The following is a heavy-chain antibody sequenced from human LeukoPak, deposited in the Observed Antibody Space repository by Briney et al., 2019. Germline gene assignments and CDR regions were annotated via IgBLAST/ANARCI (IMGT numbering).Heavy chain of an antibody. CDR3: AKSTVTTPYTYLFDY. CDR1: GFTFNNYA. CDR2: ITGGGTP. V-gene: IGHV3-23*01. D-gene: IGHD4-11*01. J-gene: IGHJ4*02. Sequence: GGSLRLSCAASGFTFNNYAMSWVRQAPGKGLEWVSAITGGGTPYHADSVKGRFSISRDNSKNTLYLQMNSLRAEDTAVYYCAKSTVTTPYTYLFDYWGQGTLVTVSS.